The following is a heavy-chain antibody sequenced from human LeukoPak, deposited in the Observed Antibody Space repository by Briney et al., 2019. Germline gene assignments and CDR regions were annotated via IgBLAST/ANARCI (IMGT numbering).Heavy chain of an antibody. V-gene: IGHV4-59*08. CDR2: IFYSGST. J-gene: IGHJ1*01. Sequence: PSETLSLTCTVSGGSISSLYWSWIRQPPGKGLDWIGYIFYSGSTNYNPSLKSRVTISVDTSKNQFSLKLSSVTAADTAVYYCASFSGGYGYFHHWGLGTLVTVSS. D-gene: IGHD3-22*01. CDR3: ASFSGGYGYFHH. CDR1: GGSISSLY.